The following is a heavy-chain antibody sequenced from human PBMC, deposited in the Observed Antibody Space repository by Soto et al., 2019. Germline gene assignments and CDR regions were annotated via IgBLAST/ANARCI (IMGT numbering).Heavy chain of an antibody. J-gene: IGHJ4*02. Sequence: SVKVSCKASGGTFSRYTISWVRQAPGQGLEWMGRIIPILGIANYAQKFQGRVTITADKSTSTAYMELRSLRSDDTAVYYCARDPPPPDYWGQGTLVTVSS. CDR2: IIPILGIA. CDR1: GGTFSRYT. CDR3: ARDPPPPDY. V-gene: IGHV1-69*04.